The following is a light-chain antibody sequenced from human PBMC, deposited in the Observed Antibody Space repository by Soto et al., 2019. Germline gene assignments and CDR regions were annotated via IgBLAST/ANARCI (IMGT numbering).Light chain of an antibody. V-gene: IGLV2-14*01. J-gene: IGLJ2*01. Sequence: QSVLTQPASVSGSPGQSITISCTGTSSDVGAYNYVSWFQQHPGKAPKLMIYEVSHRPSGVSNRFSGSKSGNTAPLTISGLQAEDEADYYCSSYTSSTTPVFGGGTKLTVL. CDR1: SSDVGAYNY. CDR3: SSYTSSTTPV. CDR2: EVS.